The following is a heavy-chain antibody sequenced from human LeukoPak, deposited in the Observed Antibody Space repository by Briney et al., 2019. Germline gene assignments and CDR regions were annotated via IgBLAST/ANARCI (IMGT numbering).Heavy chain of an antibody. Sequence: GASVKVSCKASGGTFSSYAISWVRLDPGQGLEWMGGIIPIFGTANYAQKSQGRVTITADESTSTAYMELSSLRSEDTAVYYCARGVSYYFDYWGQGTLVTVSS. CDR3: ARGVSYYFDY. J-gene: IGHJ4*02. V-gene: IGHV1-69*13. CDR2: IIPIFGTA. CDR1: GGTFSSYA.